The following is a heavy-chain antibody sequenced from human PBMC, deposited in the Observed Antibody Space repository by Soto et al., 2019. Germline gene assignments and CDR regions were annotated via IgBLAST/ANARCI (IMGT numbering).Heavy chain of an antibody. V-gene: IGHV1-8*01. CDR1: GYTFTSYD. Sequence: QVQLVQSGAEVKKPGASVKVSCKASGYTFTSYDINWVRQATGQGLEWMGWMNPNSGNTGYDQKFQGRVTMTRNTSISTSDRELSSLSSEEKAVYYGPRGLPGKEDAFHLLVQGTMVTVSS. CDR3: PRGLPGKEDAFHL. J-gene: IGHJ3*01. CDR2: MNPNSGNT.